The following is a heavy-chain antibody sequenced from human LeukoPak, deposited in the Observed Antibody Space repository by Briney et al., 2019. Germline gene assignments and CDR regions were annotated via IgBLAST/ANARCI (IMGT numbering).Heavy chain of an antibody. CDR3: ASLSYCSSTSCYVKNDY. CDR2: IRYDGSNK. CDR1: GFTFSSYG. V-gene: IGHV3-30*02. D-gene: IGHD2-2*01. J-gene: IGHJ4*02. Sequence: PGGSLRLSCAASGFTFSSYGMHWVRQAPGMGLEWVAFIRYDGSNKYYADSVKGRFTISRDNSKNTLYLQMNSLRAEDTAVYYCASLSYCSSTSCYVKNDYWGQGTLVTVSS.